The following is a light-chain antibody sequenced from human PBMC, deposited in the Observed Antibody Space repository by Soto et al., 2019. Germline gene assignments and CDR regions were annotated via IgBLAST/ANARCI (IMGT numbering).Light chain of an antibody. CDR1: QDISNY. V-gene: IGKV1-33*01. Sequence: DIQMTQSPSSLSASVGDRVTITCQASQDISNYLNWYQQKPGKAPKLLIYDASNLETGVPSRFSGSGSGTDFTFTISSLQPEDIATYYCQQYDNLPLTFGGATKVDIK. J-gene: IGKJ4*01. CDR3: QQYDNLPLT. CDR2: DAS.